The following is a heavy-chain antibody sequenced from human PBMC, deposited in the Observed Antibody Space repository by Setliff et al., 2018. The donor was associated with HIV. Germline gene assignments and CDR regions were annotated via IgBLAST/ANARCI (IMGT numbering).Heavy chain of an antibody. V-gene: IGHV1-69*10. D-gene: IGHD3-9*01. CDR1: GGTFSSYA. J-gene: IGHJ4*02. CDR3: ARNWGVEYYDILTGYYIIPPNFDY. CDR2: IIPILGIA. Sequence: ASVKVSCKASGGTFSSYAISWVRQAPGQGLEWMGGIIPILGIANYAQKFQGRVTITADKSTSTAYMELSSLRSEDTAVYYCARNWGVEYYDILTGYYIIPPNFDYWGQGTLVTVSS.